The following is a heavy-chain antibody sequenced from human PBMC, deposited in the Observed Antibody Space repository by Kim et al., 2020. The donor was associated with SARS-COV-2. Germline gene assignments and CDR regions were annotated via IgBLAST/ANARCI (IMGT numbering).Heavy chain of an antibody. CDR1: GGSISSYY. V-gene: IGHV4-59*13. CDR2: IYYSGST. CDR3: ARDYYPHETNWFDP. D-gene: IGHD3-22*01. Sequence: SETLSLTCTVSGGSISSYYWSWIRQPPGKGLEWIGYIYYSGSTNYNPSLKSRVTISVDTSKNQFSLKLSSVTAADTAVYYCARDYYPHETNWFDPWGQGTLVTVSS. J-gene: IGHJ5*02.